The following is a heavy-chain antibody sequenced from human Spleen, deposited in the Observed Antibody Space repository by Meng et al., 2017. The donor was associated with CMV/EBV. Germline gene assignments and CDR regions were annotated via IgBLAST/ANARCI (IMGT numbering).Heavy chain of an antibody. J-gene: IGHJ4*02. CDR2: INHSGST. CDR3: ARGPPGYCSGGSCSYFDY. CDR1: SLSGYY. V-gene: IGHV4-34*01. D-gene: IGHD2-15*01. Sequence: SLSGYYWSWIRQPPGKGLEWIGEINHSGSTNYNPSLKSRVTISVDTSKNQFSLKLSSVTAADTAVYYCARGPPGYCSGGSCSYFDYWGQGTLVTVSS.